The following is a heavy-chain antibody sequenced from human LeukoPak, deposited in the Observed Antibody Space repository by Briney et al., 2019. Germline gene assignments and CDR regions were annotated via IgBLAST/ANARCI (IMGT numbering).Heavy chain of an antibody. Sequence: SGGSLRLSCAVSGSTVKRNYMSWARQAPGKGLEWVSVIYSGGDTYYADSVKGRFTISRDNSKNTLYLQMNSLRAEDTAVYYCANGNRCTSPNCLGYYYFYMDVWGKGTTVTVSS. CDR2: IYSGGDT. CDR1: GSTVKRNY. J-gene: IGHJ6*03. CDR3: ANGNRCTSPNCLGYYYFYMDV. V-gene: IGHV3-53*01. D-gene: IGHD2-8*01.